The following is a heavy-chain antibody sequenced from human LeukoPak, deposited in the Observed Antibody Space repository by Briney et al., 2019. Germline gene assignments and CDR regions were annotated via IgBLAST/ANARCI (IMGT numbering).Heavy chain of an antibody. V-gene: IGHV4-34*01. J-gene: IGHJ4*02. D-gene: IGHD3-22*01. CDR3: ARGTDRSKIAY. CDR2: IHPRGTI. CDR1: GVSFSGYY. Sequence: SETLSLTCAVFGVSFSGYYWSWIRQPPGEGLEWIGEIHPRGTIDYNPSLKSRVTTSGDTSKNQFSLKLTSVTAADTAVYYCARGTDRSKIAYWGQGTLVTVSS.